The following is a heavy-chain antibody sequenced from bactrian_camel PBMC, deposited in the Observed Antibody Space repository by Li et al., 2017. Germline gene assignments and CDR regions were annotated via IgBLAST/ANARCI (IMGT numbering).Heavy chain of an antibody. V-gene: IGHV3S63*01. CDR1: GFTFDDSD. D-gene: IGHD6*01. CDR3: AAGLSVSWFAPIQLTLLT. CDR2: ISSDGNT. Sequence: HVQLVESGGGSVQAGETLRLSCTASGFTFDDSDMVWYRQAPGHECELVSRISSDGNTYYLDSVKGRFTTSRDNAKNTVYLQMNSLKPEDTAMYYCAAGLSVSWFAPIQLTLLTGARGPRSPSP. J-gene: IGHJ4*01.